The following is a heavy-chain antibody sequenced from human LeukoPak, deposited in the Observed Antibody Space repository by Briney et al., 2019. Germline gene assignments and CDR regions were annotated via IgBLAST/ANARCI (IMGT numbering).Heavy chain of an antibody. J-gene: IGHJ3*02. V-gene: IGHV3-7*01. CDR3: ARENIVVVPAKDAFDI. Sequence: GGSLRLSCAASGFTFSSYWMSWVRQAPGKGLEWVANIKQDGSEKYYVDSVKGQFTISRDNAKNSLYLQMNSLRAEDTAVYYCARENIVVVPAKDAFDIWGQGTMVTVSS. CDR2: IKQDGSEK. D-gene: IGHD2-2*01. CDR1: GFTFSSYW.